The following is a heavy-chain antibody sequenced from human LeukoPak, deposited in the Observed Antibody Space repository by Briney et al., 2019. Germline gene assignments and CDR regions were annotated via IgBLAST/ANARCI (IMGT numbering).Heavy chain of an antibody. CDR1: GFTFSSYG. V-gene: IGHV3-30*18. J-gene: IGHJ4*02. Sequence: GGSLRLSCAASGFTFSSYGMHWVRQAPGKGLEWVAVISYDGSNKYYADSVKGRFTISRDNSKNMLYLQMNSLRAEDTAVYYCAKDRDWYYFDYWGQGRQVRFSS. D-gene: IGHD5-24*01. CDR3: AKDRDWYYFDY. CDR2: ISYDGSNK.